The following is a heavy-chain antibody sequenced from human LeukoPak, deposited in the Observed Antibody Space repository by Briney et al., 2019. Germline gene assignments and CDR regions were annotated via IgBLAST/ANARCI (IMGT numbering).Heavy chain of an antibody. D-gene: IGHD3-16*01. CDR3: VKSVGVTGRHYLDY. Sequence: PGGSLRLSCSASEFRSYAMHWVRQAPGKGLEHVSAISSNGGSTYYADSVSGRFTISRDNSKNTLYLQMSRLTMEDTAVYYCVKSVGVTGRHYLDYWGQGTLVTVSP. V-gene: IGHV3-64D*09. J-gene: IGHJ4*02. CDR1: EFRSYA. CDR2: ISSNGGST.